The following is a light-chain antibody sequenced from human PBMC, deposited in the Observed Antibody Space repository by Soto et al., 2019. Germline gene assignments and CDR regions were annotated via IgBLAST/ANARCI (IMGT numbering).Light chain of an antibody. Sequence: EIVLTQSPGTLSLSPGERATLSCRASQSVDSSYLAWYQQKPGQAPRLLIYGASSRATGIPDRFSGSGSGTDSTLTISRLEPEDFAVYYCQQFGSPFTFGPGIKVAIK. CDR1: QSVDSSY. CDR3: QQFGSPFT. J-gene: IGKJ3*01. CDR2: GAS. V-gene: IGKV3-20*01.